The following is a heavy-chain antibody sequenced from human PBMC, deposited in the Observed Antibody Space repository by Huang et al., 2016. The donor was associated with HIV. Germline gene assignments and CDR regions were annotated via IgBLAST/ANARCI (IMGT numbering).Heavy chain of an antibody. D-gene: IGHD1-7*01. V-gene: IGHV3-7*03. CDR3: ATKTGAMDI. CDR1: TFTFGAYW. J-gene: IGHJ6*02. CDR2: IRKDESEK. Sequence: VESGGRLVQPGGSIRLSGVGSTFTFGAYWMSWVRQTPRKGLEWVANIRKDESEKYYVESGKGRFNISRNKAKKVLFLEMNNVTVEDTATYYCATKTGAMDIWGQGTTVTVS.